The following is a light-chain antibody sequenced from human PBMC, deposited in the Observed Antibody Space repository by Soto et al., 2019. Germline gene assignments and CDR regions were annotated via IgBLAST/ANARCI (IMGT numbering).Light chain of an antibody. J-gene: IGKJ1*01. CDR2: GAS. V-gene: IGKV3-15*01. CDR3: QQYNMWPRT. Sequence: EIVMRQSPATLSVSPGERATLSCRASQSLGTNLAWFQQKPGQAPRLLIHGASTRATGTPARFSGSGSGTEFTLTISSLQSEDFAAYYCQQYNMWPRTFGQGTKV. CDR1: QSLGTN.